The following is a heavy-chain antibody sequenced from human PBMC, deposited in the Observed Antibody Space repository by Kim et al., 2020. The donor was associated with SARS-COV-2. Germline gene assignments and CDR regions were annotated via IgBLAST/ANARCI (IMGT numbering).Heavy chain of an antibody. Sequence: SETLSLTCTVSGDSISGYYYSWIRQPAGKSLEWIGRISASGTTNYNPSLKIRVIMSVDTSKNQFSLTVIPVTAANTAVYYCARHLRANSGYGLIDYWRQGTLVTVSS. CDR3: ARHLRANSGYGLIDY. J-gene: IGHJ4*02. CDR2: ISASGTT. V-gene: IGHV4-4*07. CDR1: GDSISGYY. D-gene: IGHD5-12*01.